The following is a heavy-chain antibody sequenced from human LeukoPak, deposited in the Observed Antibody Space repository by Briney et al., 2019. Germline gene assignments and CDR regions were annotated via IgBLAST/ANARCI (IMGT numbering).Heavy chain of an antibody. CDR1: GGSISSGDYY. J-gene: IGHJ2*01. Sequence: SETLSLTCTVSGGSISSGDYYWSWIRQPPGKGLEWIGYIYYSGSTYYNPSLKRRVTISVDTSKNQFSLKLSSVTAADTAVYYCARVGSSGWYFDLWGRGTLVTVSS. V-gene: IGHV4-30-4*08. D-gene: IGHD6-19*01. CDR2: IYYSGST. CDR3: ARVGSSGWYFDL.